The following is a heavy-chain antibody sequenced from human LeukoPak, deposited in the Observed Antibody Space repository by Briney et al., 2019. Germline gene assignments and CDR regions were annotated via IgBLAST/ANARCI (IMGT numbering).Heavy chain of an antibody. CDR3: ARDLYGDYVGYFDY. Sequence: ASVKVSCKASGYTFTGYYMHWVRQAPGQGLEWMGWINPNSGGTNYAQKFQGRVTMTRDTSISTAYMELSRLRSDDTAVYYCARDLYGDYVGYFDYWGQGTLVTVSS. J-gene: IGHJ4*02. CDR2: INPNSGGT. D-gene: IGHD4-17*01. CDR1: GYTFTGYY. V-gene: IGHV1-2*02.